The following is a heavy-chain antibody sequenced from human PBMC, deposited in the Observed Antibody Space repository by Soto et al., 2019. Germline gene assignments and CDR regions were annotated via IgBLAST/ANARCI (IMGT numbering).Heavy chain of an antibody. V-gene: IGHV4-61*01. D-gene: IGHD2-2*01. CDR2: IDYSGNT. CDR1: SGSVSSGSYY. CDR3: ARGFCTSASRHFFFDH. J-gene: IGHJ4*02. Sequence: QVQLQGSGPGLVKPSETLSLTCTVSSGSVSSGSYYWTWIRQAPGKGLEWIGSIDYSGNTNYNPSLKSRVTISVDTSEKQLSLKLTSVTAADTAVYYCARGFCTSASRHFFFDHWGQGIVVTVSS.